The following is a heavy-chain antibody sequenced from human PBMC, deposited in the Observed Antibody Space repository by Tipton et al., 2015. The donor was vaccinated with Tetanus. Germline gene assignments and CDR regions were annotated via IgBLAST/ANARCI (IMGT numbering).Heavy chain of an antibody. CDR2: IYYSGPT. D-gene: IGHD5-12*01. Sequence: TLSLTCTVSGGSTNSGGYFWSWIRQHPGKGLEWIGYIYYSGPTNYNPSLKSRVTISVDTSKNQFSLKLSSVTAADTAVYYCASVYYRGRDRAFDIWGQGTMVSVSS. V-gene: IGHV4-31*03. CDR3: ASVYYRGRDRAFDI. J-gene: IGHJ3*02. CDR1: GGSTNSGGYF.